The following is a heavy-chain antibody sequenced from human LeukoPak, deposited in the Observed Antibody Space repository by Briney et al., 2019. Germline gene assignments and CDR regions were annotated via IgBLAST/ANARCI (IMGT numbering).Heavy chain of an antibody. J-gene: IGHJ4*02. V-gene: IGHV4-59*01. CDR3: ARVGGYYDSSGYFDY. CDR2: IYYSGST. CDR1: GGSISSYY. Sequence: SETLFVTCTVSGGSISSYYWSWIRQPPGKGLEWIGDIYYSGSTNYNPSLKSRVTISVDTSKNQFSLKLSSVTAADTAVYYCARVGGYYDSSGYFDYWGQGTLVTVSS. D-gene: IGHD3-22*01.